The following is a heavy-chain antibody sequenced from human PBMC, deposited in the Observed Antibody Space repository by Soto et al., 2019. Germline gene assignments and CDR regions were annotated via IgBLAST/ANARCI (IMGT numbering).Heavy chain of an antibody. D-gene: IGHD6-13*01. CDR2: ISGSGGTT. Sequence: LXLSFAASGFTFSSYAMSWVRQAPGKWLEWVSTISGSGGTTYYADSVKGRFTISRDNSKNTLYLQMNSLRVEDTALYYCAKDGGTIEEADFDYWGQGTLVTVSS. J-gene: IGHJ4*02. CDR1: GFTFSSYA. CDR3: AKDGGTIEEADFDY. V-gene: IGHV3-23*01.